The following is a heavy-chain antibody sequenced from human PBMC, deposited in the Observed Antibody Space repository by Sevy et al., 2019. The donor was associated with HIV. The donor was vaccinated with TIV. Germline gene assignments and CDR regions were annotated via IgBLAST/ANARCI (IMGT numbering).Heavy chain of an antibody. J-gene: IGHJ4*02. CDR3: ARAPVYCRGGNCYPYHFDY. CDR1: GYSFTGYY. Sequence: ASVKVSCKASGYSFTGYYIHWVRQAPGQGLEWMGWINPNNGGTNYAQEFQGRVTMTRDTSISTVYMELSRLKSDDTAVYYCARAPVYCRGGNCYPYHFDYWGQGTLATVSS. V-gene: IGHV1-2*02. CDR2: INPNNGGT. D-gene: IGHD2-15*01.